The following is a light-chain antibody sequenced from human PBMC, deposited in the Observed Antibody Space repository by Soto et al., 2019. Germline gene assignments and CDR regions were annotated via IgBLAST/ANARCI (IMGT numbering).Light chain of an antibody. J-gene: IGLJ1*01. CDR2: TSN. CDR1: NSNIGNNK. CDR3: ATWDDSLHGYV. Sequence: QSVLTQPPSASRTPGQRITISCSGSNSNIGNNKVNWYQQLPGTAPKLLIYTSNQRPSGVPDRFSGSKSGTSASLAISGLQSEDEADYYCATWDDSLHGYVFGTGTKLTVL. V-gene: IGLV1-44*01.